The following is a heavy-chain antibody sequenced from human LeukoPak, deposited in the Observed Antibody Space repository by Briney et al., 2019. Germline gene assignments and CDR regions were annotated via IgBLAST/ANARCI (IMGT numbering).Heavy chain of an antibody. Sequence: SETLSLTCTVSADSLSSGGHYWSWIRQLPGKGLESIGFIHHSGSSRHNPSLKDRVAISVDASRKQFALRLSSVTAADTAIYYCARGGNRFGGFYFDYWGQGIQVIVSS. CDR3: ARGGNRFGGFYFDY. V-gene: IGHV4-31*03. CDR2: IHHSGSS. D-gene: IGHD3-10*01. CDR1: ADSLSSGGHY. J-gene: IGHJ4*02.